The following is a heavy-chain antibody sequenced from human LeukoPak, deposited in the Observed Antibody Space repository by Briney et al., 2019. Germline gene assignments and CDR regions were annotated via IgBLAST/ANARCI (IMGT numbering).Heavy chain of an antibody. D-gene: IGHD5-18*01. CDR3: AKGGYSYGDPFDY. CDR1: GFTFDDYA. J-gene: IGHJ4*02. V-gene: IGHV3-9*03. Sequence: GGSLRLSCAASGFTFDDYAMHWVRQAPGKGLEWVSGISWKSGSIGYADSVKGRFTISRDNAKNSLYLQMNSLRAEDMALYYCAKGGYSYGDPFDYWGQGTLVTVSS. CDR2: ISWKSGSI.